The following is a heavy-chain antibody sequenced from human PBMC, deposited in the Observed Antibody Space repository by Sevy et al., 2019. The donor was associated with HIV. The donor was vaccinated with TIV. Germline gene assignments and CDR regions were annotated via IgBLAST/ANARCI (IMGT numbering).Heavy chain of an antibody. CDR3: ARVGPDIELGDY. V-gene: IGHV3-21*01. Sequence: GESLKISCAASGFTFSSYRMNWVRQAPGKGLEWVSSISSSSSYIYYADSVKGRFTISRDNAKNSLYLQMNSLRAEDTAVYYCARVGPDIELGDYWGQGTLVTVSS. D-gene: IGHD2-15*01. CDR1: GFTFSSYR. CDR2: ISSSSSYI. J-gene: IGHJ4*02.